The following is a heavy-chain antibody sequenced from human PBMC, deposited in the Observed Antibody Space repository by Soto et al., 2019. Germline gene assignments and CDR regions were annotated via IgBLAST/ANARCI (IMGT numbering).Heavy chain of an antibody. J-gene: IGHJ4*02. V-gene: IGHV4-4*07. CDR3: AREDDYYDSSGYRSPGPFDY. CDR1: GGSISSYY. D-gene: IGHD3-22*01. Sequence: SETLSLTCTVSGGSISSYYWSWIRQPAGKGLEWIGRIYTSGSTNYNPSLKSRVTMSVDTSKNQFSLKLSSVTAADTAVYYCAREDDYYDSSGYRSPGPFDYWGQGTLVTVCS. CDR2: IYTSGST.